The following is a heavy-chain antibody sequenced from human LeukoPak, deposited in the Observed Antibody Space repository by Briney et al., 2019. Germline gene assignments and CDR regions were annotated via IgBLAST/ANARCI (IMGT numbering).Heavy chain of an antibody. CDR3: ASSRGYCSSTSCQHDY. V-gene: IGHV1-18*01. D-gene: IGHD2-2*01. CDR1: GYTFTSYG. CDR2: INAYNGNT. Sequence: ASVKVSCKASGYTFTSYGISWVRQAPGQGLEWMGWINAYNGNTNYAQKLQGRVTMTTDTSTSTAYMELRSLRSDDTAVYYCASSRGYCSSTSCQHDYWGQGTLVTVSS. J-gene: IGHJ4*02.